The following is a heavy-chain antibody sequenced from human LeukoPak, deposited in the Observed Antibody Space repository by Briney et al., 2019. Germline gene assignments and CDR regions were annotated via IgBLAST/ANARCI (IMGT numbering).Heavy chain of an antibody. J-gene: IGHJ4*02. Sequence: PGGSLRLSCAASGFTFSSYWMSWVRQAPGTGLEWVANIKQDGSEKYYVDSVKGRFTISRDNAKNSLYLQMNSLRAEDTAVYYCAKGIAVAGSDYWGQGTLVTVSS. CDR1: GFTFSSYW. CDR3: AKGIAVAGSDY. D-gene: IGHD6-19*01. V-gene: IGHV3-7*01. CDR2: IKQDGSEK.